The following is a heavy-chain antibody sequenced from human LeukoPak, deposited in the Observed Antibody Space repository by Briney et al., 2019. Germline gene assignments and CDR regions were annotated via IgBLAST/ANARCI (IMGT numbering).Heavy chain of an antibody. CDR1: GQTLSTYG. CDR2: ISASNGNI. Sequence: GASVKVSCKASGQTLSTYGISWVRQAPGQGLEWMGWISASNGNIKYAQKFQDRVTMTTDTSTNTAYLEMRSLSCDDTALYYYARGWQLHDWGQGTLVTVSS. V-gene: IGHV1-18*01. J-gene: IGHJ4*02. D-gene: IGHD1-26*01. CDR3: ARGWQLHD.